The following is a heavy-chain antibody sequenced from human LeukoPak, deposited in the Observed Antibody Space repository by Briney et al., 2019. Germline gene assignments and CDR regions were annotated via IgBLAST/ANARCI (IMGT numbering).Heavy chain of an antibody. CDR2: INAGNGDT. CDR1: GYTLTSYV. J-gene: IGHJ4*02. CDR3: ARSPRSGWYWDY. D-gene: IGHD6-19*01. V-gene: IGHV1-3*01. Sequence: GASVKVSCKASGYTLTSYVVHWVRQTPGQRLEWMGWINAGNGDTKYSQSFQGRVTITRDASASTAYMEVSSLRSEDTTVYYCARSPRSGWYWDYWGQGTLVTVSS.